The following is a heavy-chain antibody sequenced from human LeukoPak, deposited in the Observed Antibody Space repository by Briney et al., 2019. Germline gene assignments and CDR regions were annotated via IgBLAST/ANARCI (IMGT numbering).Heavy chain of an antibody. V-gene: IGHV4-34*01. D-gene: IGHD6-13*01. J-gene: IGHJ4*02. CDR2: INHSGST. CDR1: GGSFSSYY. CDR3: GAGDNY. Sequence: SETLSLSCAVYGGSFSSYYWSWIRQPPGKGLEWIGEINHSGSTNYNPSLKSRVTISVDTSKNQFSLKLSSVTAADTAVYYCGAGDNYWGQGTLVTVSS.